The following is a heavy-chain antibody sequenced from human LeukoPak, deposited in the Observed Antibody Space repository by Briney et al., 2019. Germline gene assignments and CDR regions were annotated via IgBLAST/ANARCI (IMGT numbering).Heavy chain of an antibody. J-gene: IGHJ4*02. CDR2: ISNSGGNT. CDR3: ARRGLVA. CDR1: GFTFSSYA. V-gene: IGHV3-23*01. D-gene: IGHD5-12*01. Sequence: GGSLRLSCAVSGFTFSSYAMTWVRQAPGKGLEWVSTISNSGGNTYYTDSVKGRFTISRDNSKNTLYLQMNSLRFEDTAVFYCARRGLVAGAQGTLVTVSS.